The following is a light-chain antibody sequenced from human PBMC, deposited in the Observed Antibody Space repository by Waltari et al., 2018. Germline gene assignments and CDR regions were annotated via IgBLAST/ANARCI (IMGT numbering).Light chain of an antibody. Sequence: SGLTQPDSVSGSPGQSITVPCTGSSSDVGRYNVVTWYQQHPGKAPKLLIFEVSQLPSGISNRFSGSKSGNTASLTVSGLQAEDGADYYCSSYAGNRSVVFGGGTKLTVL. CDR3: SSYAGNRSVV. J-gene: IGLJ2*01. CDR2: EVS. V-gene: IGLV2-23*02. CDR1: SSDVGRYNV.